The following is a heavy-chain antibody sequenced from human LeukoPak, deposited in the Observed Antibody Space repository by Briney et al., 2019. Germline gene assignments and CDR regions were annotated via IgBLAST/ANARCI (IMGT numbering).Heavy chain of an antibody. CDR3: ARVDCSGGSCYFDY. D-gene: IGHD2-15*01. CDR2: INSDGSST. V-gene: IGHV3-74*01. J-gene: IGHJ4*02. CDR1: GFTFSRYW. Sequence: PGGSLRLTCAASGFTFSRYWMHWVRQTPGKGLVWVSRINSDGSSTRYAESVKGRFTISRDNAKNTLDLQMSSLRAEDTAVYYCARVDCSGGSCYFDYWGQGTLVTVSS.